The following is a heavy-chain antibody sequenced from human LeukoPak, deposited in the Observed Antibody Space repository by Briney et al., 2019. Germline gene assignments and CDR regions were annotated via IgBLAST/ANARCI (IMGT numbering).Heavy chain of an antibody. V-gene: IGHV3-20*04. CDR2: INWNGGST. CDR1: GFTFDDYG. D-gene: IGHD3-22*01. CDR3: ARDSGRGSLYYYDSSGHDY. Sequence: GGSLRLSCAASGFTFDDYGMSWVRQAPGKGLEWVSGINWNGGSTGYADSVKGRFTISRDNAKNSLYLQMNSLRAEDTALYYCARDSGRGSLYYYDSSGHDYWGQGTLFTVSS. J-gene: IGHJ4*02.